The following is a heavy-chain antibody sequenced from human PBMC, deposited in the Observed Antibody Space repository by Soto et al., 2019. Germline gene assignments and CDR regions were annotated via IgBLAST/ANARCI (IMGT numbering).Heavy chain of an antibody. CDR1: GGSISSYY. D-gene: IGHD5-12*01. V-gene: IGHV4-59*01. Sequence: SETLSLTCTVSGGSISSYYWSWIRQPPGKGLEWIGYIYYSGSTNYNPSLKSRVTISVDTSKNQFSLELSSVTAADTAVYYCARRGYDLRVDYWGQGTLVTVSS. CDR3: ARRGYDLRVDY. CDR2: IYYSGST. J-gene: IGHJ4*02.